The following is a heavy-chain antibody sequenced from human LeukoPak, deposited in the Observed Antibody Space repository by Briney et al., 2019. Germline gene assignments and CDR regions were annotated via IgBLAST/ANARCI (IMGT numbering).Heavy chain of an antibody. V-gene: IGHV3-30*18. CDR2: ISSDGSNK. Sequence: GGSLILSCGASGFTFSSYGMHWVRQAPGKGLEWVAVISSDGSNKYYADSVKGRFTVSRDNSKNTLYLQMNSLRPEDAAVYYCAKEIYFGSGSYPDYWGQGTLVTVSS. D-gene: IGHD3-10*01. CDR3: AKEIYFGSGSYPDY. CDR1: GFTFSSYG. J-gene: IGHJ4*02.